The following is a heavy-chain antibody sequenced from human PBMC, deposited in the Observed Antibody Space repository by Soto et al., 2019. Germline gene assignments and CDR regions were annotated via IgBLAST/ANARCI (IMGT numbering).Heavy chain of an antibody. CDR1: GGSISSYY. CDR3: ARDKDYYGMDV. Sequence: QVQLQKSGPGLVKPSETLSLTCTVSGGSISSYYWSWIRQPPGKGLEWIGYIYYSGSTNYNPSLKSRVTISVDTSKNQFSLKLSSATAADTAVYYCARDKDYYGMDVWGQGTTVTVS. J-gene: IGHJ6*02. V-gene: IGHV4-59*01. CDR2: IYYSGST.